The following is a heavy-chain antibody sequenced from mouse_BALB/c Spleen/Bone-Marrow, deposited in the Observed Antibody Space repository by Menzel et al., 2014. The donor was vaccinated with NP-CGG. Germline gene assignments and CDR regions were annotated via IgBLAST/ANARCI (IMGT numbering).Heavy chain of an antibody. Sequence: EVKLMESGGGLVKPGGSLKLSCAASGFAFSSYDMSWVRQTPEKRLEWVATISSGGSYTYYPDSVKGRFTISRDNARNTLYPQMSSLRSEDTALYYCARLGNWYFDVWGAGTTVTVSS. J-gene: IGHJ1*01. V-gene: IGHV5-9*02. CDR1: GFAFSSYD. CDR2: ISSGGSYT. D-gene: IGHD1-1*02. CDR3: ARLGNWYFDV.